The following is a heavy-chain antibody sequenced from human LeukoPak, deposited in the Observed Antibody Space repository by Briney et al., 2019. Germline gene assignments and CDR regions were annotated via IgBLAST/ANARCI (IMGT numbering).Heavy chain of an antibody. CDR1: GGSISSGGYY. D-gene: IGHD1-7*01. Sequence: SETLSLTCTVSGGSISSGGYYWSWIRQPPGKGLEWIGYIYHSGSTYYNPSLKSRVTISVDRSKNQFSLKLSSVTAADTAVYYCARGTRTTPKYYFDYWGQGTLVTVSS. J-gene: IGHJ4*02. CDR2: IYHSGST. CDR3: ARGTRTTPKYYFDY. V-gene: IGHV4-30-2*01.